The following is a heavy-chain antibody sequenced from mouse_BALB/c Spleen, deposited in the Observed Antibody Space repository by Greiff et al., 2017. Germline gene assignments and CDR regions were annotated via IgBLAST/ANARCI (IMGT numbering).Heavy chain of an antibody. CDR1: GYSFNDYH. Sequence: EVQLQQSGPELVKPGASVKVSCKASGYSFNDYHMYWVKQSPGKSLEWIGYIGPYNGGTSYNQKFKGKATLTVDKSSSTAFMHLNSLTSEDSAVYYCAGRVGYDRFDYWGQGTALTVSS. D-gene: IGHD2-2*01. CDR3: AGRVGYDRFDY. J-gene: IGHJ2*01. V-gene: IGHV1S135*01. CDR2: IGPYNGGT.